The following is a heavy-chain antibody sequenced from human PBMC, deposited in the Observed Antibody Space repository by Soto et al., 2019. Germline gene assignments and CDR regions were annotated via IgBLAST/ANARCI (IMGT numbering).Heavy chain of an antibody. CDR2: INHSGST. J-gene: IGHJ4*02. D-gene: IGHD5-12*01. V-gene: IGHV4-34*01. CDR1: VGSFSVYY. CDR3: ARIVPLPGYDIKGFPDY. Sequence: SENLCITCAFYVGSFSVYYWSWIRQPPGKGLDWIGEINHSGSTNYNPSLKSRVTISVDTSKNQFSLKLRSVTAADTAVYYCARIVPLPGYDIKGFPDYWGQGTMVTVSS.